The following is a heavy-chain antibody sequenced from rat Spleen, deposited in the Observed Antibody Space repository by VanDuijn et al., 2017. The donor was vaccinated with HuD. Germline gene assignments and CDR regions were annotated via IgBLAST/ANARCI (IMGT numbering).Heavy chain of an antibody. CDR2: ISTGGGNT. CDR3: ARLWVFDS. D-gene: IGHD1-7*01. J-gene: IGHJ2*01. CDR1: GFTFSDYY. Sequence: EVQLVESDGGLVQPGRSLKLSCAASGFTFSDYYMAWVRQAPTKGLEWVASISTGGGNTYYRDSVKGRFTISRDNPENTLYLQMDSLRSEDTATYYCARLWVFDSWGQGVMVTVSS. V-gene: IGHV5-25*01.